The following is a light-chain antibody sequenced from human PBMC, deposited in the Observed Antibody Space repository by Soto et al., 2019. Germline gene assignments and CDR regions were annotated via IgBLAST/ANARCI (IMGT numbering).Light chain of an antibody. Sequence: DIQMTQSPSTLSASVGDRVTITCRASQSISSWLAWYQQKPGKAPKLLIYKASSLESGVPSRFSGSGSGTEFTLNISSLQPDDFATYYCQQYNRPWTCGQGTKVEIK. CDR2: KAS. CDR3: QQYNRPWT. V-gene: IGKV1-5*03. CDR1: QSISSW. J-gene: IGKJ1*01.